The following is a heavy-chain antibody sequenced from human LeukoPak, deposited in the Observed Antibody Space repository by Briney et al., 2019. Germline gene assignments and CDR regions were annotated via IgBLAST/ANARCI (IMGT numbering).Heavy chain of an antibody. V-gene: IGHV1-58*01. Sequence: GTSVKVSCKASGFTFTSSAVQWVRQARGQRLEWIGWIVVGSGNTNYAQKFQERVTITRDMSTSTAYMELSSLRSEDTAVYYCARHKTMVRGGGDYNFDYWGQGTLVTVSS. CDR3: ARHKTMVRGGGDYNFDY. CDR1: GFTFTSSA. CDR2: IVVGSGNT. J-gene: IGHJ4*02. D-gene: IGHD3-10*01.